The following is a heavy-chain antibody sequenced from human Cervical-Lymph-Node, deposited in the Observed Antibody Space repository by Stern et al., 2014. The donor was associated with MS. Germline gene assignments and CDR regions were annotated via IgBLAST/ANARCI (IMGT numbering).Heavy chain of an antibody. J-gene: IGHJ6*02. CDR2: IIPIFGTA. D-gene: IGHD6-13*01. V-gene: IGHV1-69*01. CDR1: GGTFSSYA. Sequence: VKLLESGAEVKKPGSSVKVSCKASGGTFSSYAISWVRQAPGQGLEWMGGIIPIFGTANYAQKFQGRVTITADESTSTAYMELSSLRSEDTAVYYCAREGRGIAAAGTEMDVWGQGTTVTVSS. CDR3: AREGRGIAAAGTEMDV.